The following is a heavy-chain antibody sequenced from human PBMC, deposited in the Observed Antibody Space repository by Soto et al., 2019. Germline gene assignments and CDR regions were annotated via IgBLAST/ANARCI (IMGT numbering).Heavy chain of an antibody. D-gene: IGHD6-25*01. CDR2: ISAYNGDT. Sequence: QVQLVQSGPEVKKPGASAKVSCKSSGYTFSDSGISWVRQAPGQGLEWMGWISAYNGDTSYAQKLHGRVTITTDTSPSTAYMELRSLRSNDTAVYYCARVRAAAFVAADFWGQGTLVTVSS. J-gene: IGHJ4*02. V-gene: IGHV1-18*01. CDR1: GYTFSDSG. CDR3: ARVRAAAFVAADF.